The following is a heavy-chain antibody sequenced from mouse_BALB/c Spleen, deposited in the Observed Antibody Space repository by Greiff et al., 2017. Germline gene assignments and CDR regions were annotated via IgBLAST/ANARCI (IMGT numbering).Heavy chain of an antibody. CDR1: GYTFTDYN. CDR2: INPNNGGT. Sequence: EVQLQQSGPELVKPGASVKIPCKASGYTFTDYNMDWVKQSHGKSLEWIGDINPNNGGTIYNQKFKGKATLTVDKSSSTAYMELRSLTSEDTAVYYCARGKYGNYDWFAYWGQGTLVTVSA. J-gene: IGHJ3*01. V-gene: IGHV1-18*01. D-gene: IGHD2-10*02. CDR3: ARGKYGNYDWFAY.